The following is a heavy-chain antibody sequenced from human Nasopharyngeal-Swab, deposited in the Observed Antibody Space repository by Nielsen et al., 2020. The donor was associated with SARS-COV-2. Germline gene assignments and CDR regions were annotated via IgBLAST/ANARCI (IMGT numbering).Heavy chain of an antibody. V-gene: IGHV3-23*01. CDR2: ISGSGGST. Sequence: GESLKISCTASGFTFSSYAMNWVRQAPGKGLEWVSEISGSGGSTYYAESVKGRFTISRDNSKNTLYLQMSSLRAEDTAIYYCAKDLGVESPLWFDYWDQGTLLTVSS. CDR1: GFTFSSYA. CDR3: AKDLGVESPLWFDY. D-gene: IGHD4-23*01. J-gene: IGHJ4*02.